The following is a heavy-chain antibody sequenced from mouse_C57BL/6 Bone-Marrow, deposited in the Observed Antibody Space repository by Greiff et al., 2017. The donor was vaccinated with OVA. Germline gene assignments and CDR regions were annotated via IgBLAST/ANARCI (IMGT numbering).Heavy chain of an antibody. D-gene: IGHD2-3*01. CDR3: TRSLLYYYAMDY. J-gene: IGHJ4*01. Sequence: QVQLKESGAELVRPGASVTLSCKASGYTFTDYEMHWVKQTPVHGLEWIGAIDPETGGTAYNQKFKGKAILTADKSSSTAYMELRSLTSEDSAVYYCTRSLLYYYAMDYWGQGTSVTVSS. CDR2: IDPETGGT. V-gene: IGHV1-15*01. CDR1: GYTFTDYE.